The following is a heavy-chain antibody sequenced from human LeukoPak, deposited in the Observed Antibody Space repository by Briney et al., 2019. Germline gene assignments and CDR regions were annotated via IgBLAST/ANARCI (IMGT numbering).Heavy chain of an antibody. Sequence: GSSVKVSCKASGGTFSSYAISWVRQAPGQGLEWMGGIIPIFGTANYAQKFQGRVTITADESTSTAYMELSSLRSEDTAVYYCARDIVAPGLFLDYWGQGTPVTVSS. D-gene: IGHD5-12*01. CDR2: IIPIFGTA. CDR1: GGTFSSYA. J-gene: IGHJ4*02. CDR3: ARDIVAPGLFLDY. V-gene: IGHV1-69*01.